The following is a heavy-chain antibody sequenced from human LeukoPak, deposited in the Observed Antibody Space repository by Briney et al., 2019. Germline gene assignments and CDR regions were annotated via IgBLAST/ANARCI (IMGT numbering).Heavy chain of an antibody. D-gene: IGHD1-26*01. CDR2: ISYDGSNK. J-gene: IGHJ4*02. CDR3: ARDRVGARPDY. V-gene: IGHV3-30*03. Sequence: GGSLRLSCAASGFTFSSYGMHWVRQAPGKGLEWVAVISYDGSNKYYADSVKGRFTISRDNAKNTLYLQMNSLRAEDTAVYYCARDRVGARPDYWGQGTLVTVSS. CDR1: GFTFSSYG.